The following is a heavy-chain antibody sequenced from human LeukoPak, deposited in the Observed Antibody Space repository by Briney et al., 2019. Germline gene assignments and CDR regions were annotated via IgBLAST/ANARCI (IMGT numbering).Heavy chain of an antibody. CDR3: ARDFLGALGTYFDY. CDR1: GDSVSSNSAA. Sequence: SQTLSLTCAISGDSVSSNSAAWNWIRQSPSRGLEWLGRTYYRSKWFNAYALSVKSRITINPDTSKNQFSLQLNSVTPEDTAVYYCARDFLGALGTYFDYWGQGTLVTVSS. V-gene: IGHV6-1*01. CDR2: TYYRSKWFN. J-gene: IGHJ4*02. D-gene: IGHD1-7*01.